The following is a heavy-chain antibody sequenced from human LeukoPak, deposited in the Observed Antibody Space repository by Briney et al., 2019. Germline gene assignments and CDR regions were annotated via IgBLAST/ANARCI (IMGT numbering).Heavy chain of an antibody. J-gene: IGHJ4*02. D-gene: IGHD5-18*01. Sequence: GSLRLSCAVSGFTFSNAWMNWVRQAPGKGLEWVGRFKGKTDGGTIDYAAPVKGRFTILRDDSKNTLYLQMNSLKTEDTAVYYCTTGGYRYGDDYWGQGTLVTVSS. CDR1: GFTFSNAW. CDR3: TTGGYRYGDDY. CDR2: FKGKTDGGTI. V-gene: IGHV3-15*07.